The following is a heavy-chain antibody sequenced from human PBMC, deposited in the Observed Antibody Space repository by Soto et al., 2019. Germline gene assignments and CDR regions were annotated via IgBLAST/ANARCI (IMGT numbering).Heavy chain of an antibody. D-gene: IGHD6-6*01. CDR1: GGSFSGYY. J-gene: IGHJ4*02. Sequence: SETLSLTCAVYGGSFSGYYWSWIRQPPGKGLEWIGEINHSGSTNYNPSLKSRVTISVDTSKNQFSLKLSSVTAADTAVYYCARGQEQQLVPRAPHIDYWGQGTLVTVSS. V-gene: IGHV4-34*01. CDR2: INHSGST. CDR3: ARGQEQQLVPRAPHIDY.